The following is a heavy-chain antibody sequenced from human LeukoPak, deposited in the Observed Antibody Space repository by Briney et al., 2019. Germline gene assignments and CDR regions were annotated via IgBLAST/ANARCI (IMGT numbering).Heavy chain of an antibody. CDR1: GFTFSSNG. CDR2: IRYDGSNK. V-gene: IGHV3-30*02. J-gene: IGHJ4*02. CDR3: AKDHRN. Sequence: GGSLRLSCAASGFTFSSNGMHWVRQAPGKGLEWVAVIRYDGSNKYYADSVKGRFTISRDNSKNTLYLEVISLTAEDTAVYYCAKDHRNWGQGTLVTVSS. D-gene: IGHD1-14*01.